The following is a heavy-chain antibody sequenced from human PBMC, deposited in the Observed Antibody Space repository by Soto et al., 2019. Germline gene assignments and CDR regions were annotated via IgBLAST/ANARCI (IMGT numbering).Heavy chain of an antibody. J-gene: IGHJ4*02. Sequence: GGSLRLSCAASGFTFSAYGIHWVRQAPGKGLEWVAVISHDGSNTNYADSVKGRFTFSRDNSKNKLYLQMDSLRAEDTAVYYCVTLALGKFDYWGQGNLVTVSS. CDR1: GFTFSAYG. V-gene: IGHV3-30*03. D-gene: IGHD1-26*01. CDR2: ISHDGSNT. CDR3: VTLALGKFDY.